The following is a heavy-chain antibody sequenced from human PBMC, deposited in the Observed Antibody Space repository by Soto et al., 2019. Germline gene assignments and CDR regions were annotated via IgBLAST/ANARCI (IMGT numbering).Heavy chain of an antibody. CDR1: RGSMNNYY. J-gene: IGHJ4*02. CDR3: AGGPMGYDS. CDR2: IYYSGST. Sequence: PSETLSLTCTVSRGSMNNYYWSWIRQPPGKGLEWIGYIYYSGSTNYNPSLKSRVTISVDTSKNQFSLKLSSVTAADAAVYYCAGGPMGYDSWGQGTLVTVSS. V-gene: IGHV4-59*01. D-gene: IGHD3-16*01.